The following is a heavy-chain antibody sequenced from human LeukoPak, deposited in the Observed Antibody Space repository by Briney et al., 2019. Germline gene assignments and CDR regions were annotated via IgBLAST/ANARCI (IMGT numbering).Heavy chain of an antibody. CDR3: ATMGGGYGSGSYYFDY. J-gene: IGHJ4*02. CDR2: IYTSGST. V-gene: IGHV4-61*02. CDR1: GGSISSGSYY. D-gene: IGHD3-10*01. Sequence: SQTLSLTCTVSGGSISSGSYYWSWIRQPAGKGLEWIGRIYTSGSTNYNPSLKSRVTISVDTSKNQFSLKLSSVTAADTAVYYCATMGGGYGSGSYYFDYWGQGTLVTVSS.